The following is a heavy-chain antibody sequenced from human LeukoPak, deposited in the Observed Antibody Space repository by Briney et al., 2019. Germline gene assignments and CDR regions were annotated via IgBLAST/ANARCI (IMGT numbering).Heavy chain of an antibody. CDR2: IYTSGST. D-gene: IGHD3-22*01. CDR3: ARGYDSSEKFDY. J-gene: IGHJ4*02. V-gene: IGHV4-61*02. CDR1: GGSISSGSYY. Sequence: SETLSLTCTVSGGSISSGSYYWSWIRQPAGKGLEWIGRIYTSGSTNYNFSLKSRVTISGDTSKNQLSLKLTSVTAADTAVYYCARGYDSSEKFDYWGQGTLVTVSS.